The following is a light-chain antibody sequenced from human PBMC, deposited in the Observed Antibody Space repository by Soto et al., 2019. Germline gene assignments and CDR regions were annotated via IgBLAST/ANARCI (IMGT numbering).Light chain of an antibody. J-gene: IGKJ1*01. Sequence: IGMTQSPVTMSVSPGERATLSCRASQSISTNLACYQQKPGQAPRLLIYGASTRATGIPARFSGGGSGTEFTLTISSLQSEDFAVYYCQHYNNWPPWTFGQGTKVETK. CDR1: QSISTN. CDR2: GAS. V-gene: IGKV3-15*01. CDR3: QHYNNWPPWT.